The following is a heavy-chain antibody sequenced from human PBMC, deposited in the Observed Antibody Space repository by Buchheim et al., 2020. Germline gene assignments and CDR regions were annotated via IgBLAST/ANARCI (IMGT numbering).Heavy chain of an antibody. J-gene: IGHJ6*02. D-gene: IGHD3-10*01. Sequence: QVQLVESGGGVVQPGRSLSLSCAASGFTFSSYAMHWVRQAPGKGLEWVTAISYDGSSKYYAESVKGRFIISRDNSENTLYLQMNSLRPDDTAIYYCANLYESVSYSRSHFYGMDVWGQGTT. V-gene: IGHV3-30*18. CDR3: ANLYESVSYSRSHFYGMDV. CDR2: ISYDGSSK. CDR1: GFTFSSYA.